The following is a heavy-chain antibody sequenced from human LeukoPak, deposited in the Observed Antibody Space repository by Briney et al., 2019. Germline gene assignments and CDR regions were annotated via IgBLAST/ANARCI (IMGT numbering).Heavy chain of an antibody. V-gene: IGHV4-61*02. D-gene: IGHD6-13*01. CDR2: LYTSGST. J-gene: IGHJ4*02. Sequence: SQTLSLTCTGPGGSISSSSYYWRWIRQPAGKGLEWVGRLYTSGSTSYMPSLKSRVTIAVDTSKNQVSLKLSSVTAADTAVYYCARGVAAAGDFDYWGQGTLVTVSS. CDR1: GGSISSSSYY. CDR3: ARGVAAAGDFDY.